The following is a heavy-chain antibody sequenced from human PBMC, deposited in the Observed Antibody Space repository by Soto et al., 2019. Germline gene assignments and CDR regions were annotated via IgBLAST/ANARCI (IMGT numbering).Heavy chain of an antibody. V-gene: IGHV4-30-2*01. CDR3: ARDQLEGNWFDP. CDR2: IYHSGST. J-gene: IGHJ5*02. D-gene: IGHD1-1*01. Sequence: PSETLYLTCGVSGGSISSGDFYWSWIRQPPGKGLEWIGYIYHSGSTLYNPSLKSRVTISVDKSKNQFSLKLTSVTAADTAVYYCARDQLEGNWFDPWGQGTLVTVSS. CDR1: GGSISSGDFY.